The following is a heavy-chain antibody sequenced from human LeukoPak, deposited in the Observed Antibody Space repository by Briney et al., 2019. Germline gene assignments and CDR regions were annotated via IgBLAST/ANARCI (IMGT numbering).Heavy chain of an antibody. CDR3: ARLGTYCDFWSGYYTGVPSYAKYYYGMDV. CDR2: IYYSGST. Sequence: SETLSLTCTVSGGSISSSSYYWGWIRQPPGKGLEWIGSIYYSGSTYYNPSLKSRVTISVDTSKNQFSLKLSSVTAADTAVYYCARLGTYCDFWSGYYTGVPSYAKYYYGMDVWGQGTTVTVSS. J-gene: IGHJ6*02. D-gene: IGHD3-3*01. V-gene: IGHV4-39*01. CDR1: GGSISSSSYY.